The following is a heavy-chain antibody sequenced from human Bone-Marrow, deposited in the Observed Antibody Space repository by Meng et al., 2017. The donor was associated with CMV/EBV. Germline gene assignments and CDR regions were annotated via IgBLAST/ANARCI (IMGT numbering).Heavy chain of an antibody. Sequence: GGSLRLSCAASGFTFSSYWMSWVRQVPGKGLVWVARINSDGTNVSYADSVKGRFTISRDNAKNSLYLQMNSLRAEDTAVYYCARIYCSSTSCYSKSMDVWGQGTMVTVSS. J-gene: IGHJ6*02. CDR2: INSDGTNV. CDR3: ARIYCSSTSCYSKSMDV. D-gene: IGHD2-2*02. CDR1: GFTFSSYW. V-gene: IGHV3-74*01.